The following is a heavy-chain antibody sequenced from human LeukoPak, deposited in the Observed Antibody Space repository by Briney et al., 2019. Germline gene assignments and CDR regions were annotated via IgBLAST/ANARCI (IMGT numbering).Heavy chain of an antibody. D-gene: IGHD3-22*01. Sequence: SSETLSLTCAVYGGSFSGYYWSWIRQPPGKGLEWIGYIYYSGSTNYNPSLKSRVTISVDTSKNQFSLKLSSVTAADTAVYYCARLDGVYYYDSSGYNPNWFDPWGQGTLVTVSS. V-gene: IGHV4-59*08. J-gene: IGHJ5*02. CDR3: ARLDGVYYYDSSGYNPNWFDP. CDR2: IYYSGST. CDR1: GGSFSGYY.